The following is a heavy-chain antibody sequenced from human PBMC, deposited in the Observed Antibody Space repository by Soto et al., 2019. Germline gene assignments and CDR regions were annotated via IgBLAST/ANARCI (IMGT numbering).Heavy chain of an antibody. CDR1: GNSFTTYY. CDR3: ARDSGSTSFRFDY. J-gene: IGHJ4*02. Sequence: GASVKVSCKASGNSFTTYYMHWVRQAPGQGLEWMGIINPSGGRTTYAQKFQGRVTITADESTSTAYMELSSLRSEDTAVYYCARDSGSTSFRFDYWGQGTLVTVSS. V-gene: IGHV1-46*01. D-gene: IGHD2-2*01. CDR2: INPSGGRT.